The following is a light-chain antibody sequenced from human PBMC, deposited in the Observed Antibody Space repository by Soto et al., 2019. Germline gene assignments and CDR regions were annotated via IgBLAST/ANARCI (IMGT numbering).Light chain of an antibody. V-gene: IGLV2-14*01. CDR2: EVS. Sequence: QSVLTQPASVSGSPGQSITISCTGISSDVGGYNYVSWYQQHPGKAPKLMIYEVSNRPSGVSNRFSGSKSGNTASLTISGLQAEDEADYYCGSHTSSSTLLVFGTGTKVTVL. J-gene: IGLJ1*01. CDR1: SSDVGGYNY. CDR3: GSHTSSSTLLV.